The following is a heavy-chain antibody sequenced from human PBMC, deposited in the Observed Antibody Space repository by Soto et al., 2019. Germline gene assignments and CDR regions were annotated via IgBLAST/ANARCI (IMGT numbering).Heavy chain of an antibody. CDR3: AKIGGYNWNDPRYFDY. CDR1: GFTFSSSA. CDR2: ISGGGGRT. Sequence: EVQLLESGGGLVQPGGSLRLSCAASGFTFSSSAMSWVRQAPGKGLEWVSAISGGGGRTYYADSVKGRFTISRDNSKTTLYLQMNSLRAEDTAVYYCAKIGGYNWNDPRYFDYWGQGTLVTVSS. V-gene: IGHV3-23*01. J-gene: IGHJ4*02. D-gene: IGHD1-1*01.